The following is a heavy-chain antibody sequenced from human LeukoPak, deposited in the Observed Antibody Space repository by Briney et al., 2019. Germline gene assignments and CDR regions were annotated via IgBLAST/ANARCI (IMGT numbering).Heavy chain of an antibody. CDR3: ASPLYYDTRGFYYQVFD. Sequence: GGSLRLSCAASGFSFSSYGMHWVRQAPGKGLEWVAVILYDGSNKYYADSVKGRFTISRDNSKNTLYLQMNSLRAEDTAVYYCASPLYYDTRGFYYQVFDWGQGTLVTVSS. D-gene: IGHD3-22*01. CDR2: ILYDGSNK. V-gene: IGHV3-30*03. J-gene: IGHJ4*02. CDR1: GFSFSSYG.